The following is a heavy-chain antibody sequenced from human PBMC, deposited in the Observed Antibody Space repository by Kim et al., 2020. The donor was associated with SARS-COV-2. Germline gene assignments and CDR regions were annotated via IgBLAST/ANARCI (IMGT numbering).Heavy chain of an antibody. CDR3: ARRVGRGVTYNWFDP. D-gene: IGHD3-10*01. CDR1: GFTFSSYS. CDR2: ISSSSSYI. V-gene: IGHV3-21*01. Sequence: GGSLRLSCAASGFTFSSYSMNWVRQAPGKGLEWVSSISSSSSYIYYADSVKGRFTISRDNAKNSLYLQMNSLRAEDTAVYYCARRVGRGVTYNWFDPWGQGTLVTVSS. J-gene: IGHJ5*02.